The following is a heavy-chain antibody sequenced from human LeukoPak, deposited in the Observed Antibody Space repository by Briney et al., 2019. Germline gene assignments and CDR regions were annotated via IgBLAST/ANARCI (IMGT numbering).Heavy chain of an antibody. CDR1: GFTFNNYA. Sequence: GGSLRLSCAASGFTFNNYAMNWVRQAPGKGLEWVSSISSSSSYIYYADSVKGRFTISRDNAKNSLYLQMNSLRAEDTAVYYCARDPTGYSSGWYSGREVNWFDPWGQGTLVTVSS. CDR3: ARDPTGYSSGWYSGREVNWFDP. D-gene: IGHD6-19*01. CDR2: ISSSSSYI. J-gene: IGHJ5*02. V-gene: IGHV3-21*01.